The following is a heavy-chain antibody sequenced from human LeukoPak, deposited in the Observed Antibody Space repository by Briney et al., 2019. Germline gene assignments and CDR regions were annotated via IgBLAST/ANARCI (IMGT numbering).Heavy chain of an antibody. D-gene: IGHD2-2*01. Sequence: PGGSLRLSCAASGFTFSNYVMSWVRQGPGKGLEWVSGVSASGGSTYYADSVKGRFIISRDNSKNTLYLQMNSLRAEDTAVYYCARGGLYCSSTSCYGFDYWGQGTLVTVSS. J-gene: IGHJ4*02. CDR1: GFTFSNYV. CDR2: VSASGGST. V-gene: IGHV3-23*01. CDR3: ARGGLYCSSTSCYGFDY.